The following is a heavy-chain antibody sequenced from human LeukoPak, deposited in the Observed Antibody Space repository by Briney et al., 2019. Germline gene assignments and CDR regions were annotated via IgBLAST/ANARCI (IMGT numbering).Heavy chain of an antibody. CDR1: GGSITSRDC. V-gene: IGHV4-4*02. D-gene: IGHD2-15*01. CDR2: ICLDGRI. J-gene: IGHJ4*02. CDR3: ASQGGLRNDF. Sequence: SETLSLTCGVSGGSITSRDCWSWVRQPPGKDLEWIGEICLDGRIHYTPSLKSRISISIDRSKDQFSLNLISVAAADTAIYFCASQGGLRNDFWGQGTLVTVSS.